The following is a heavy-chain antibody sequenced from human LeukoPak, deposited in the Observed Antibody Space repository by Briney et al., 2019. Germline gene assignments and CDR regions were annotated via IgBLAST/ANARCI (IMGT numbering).Heavy chain of an antibody. CDR2: ISYDGSNK. D-gene: IGHD6-13*01. Sequence: GGSLRLSCAASEFTFSAFWMSWVRQAPGKGLEWVAVISYDGSNKYYADSVKGRFTISRDNSKNTLYLQMNSLRAEDTAVYYCAKDRSIAADFDYWGQGTLVTVSS. CDR1: EFTFSAFW. CDR3: AKDRSIAADFDY. V-gene: IGHV3-30*18. J-gene: IGHJ4*02.